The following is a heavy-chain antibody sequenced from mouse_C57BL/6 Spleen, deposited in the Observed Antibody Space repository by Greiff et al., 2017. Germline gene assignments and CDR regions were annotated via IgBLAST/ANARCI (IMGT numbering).Heavy chain of an antibody. J-gene: IGHJ4*01. CDR1: GYTFTSYW. D-gene: IGHD1-1*01. CDR3: TRKYGSHYYAMDY. Sequence: VQLQQSGTVLARPGASVKMSCKTSGYTFTSYWMHWVKQRPGQGLEWIGAIYPGNSDTSYNQKFKGKAILTAVTSASTAYMELSSLTNEDSAVYYCTRKYGSHYYAMDYWGQGTSVTVSS. V-gene: IGHV1-5*01. CDR2: IYPGNSDT.